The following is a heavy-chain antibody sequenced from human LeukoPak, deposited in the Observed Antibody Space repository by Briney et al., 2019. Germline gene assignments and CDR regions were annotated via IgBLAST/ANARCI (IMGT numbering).Heavy chain of an antibody. CDR1: GGSIRSTNW. V-gene: IGHV4/OR15-8*02. CDR2: IFLSGQT. D-gene: IGHD1-26*01. J-gene: IGHJ4*02. CDR3: SRESGAFCPFGY. Sequence: PSETLSLTCGVSGGSIRSTNWWSWVGQPPGQGLEWIGEIFLSGQTNFNPSLNGRVTMSLDESRNQLSLKLNSLTAAGAAIYYCSRESGAFCPFGYWGQGTLVIVPP.